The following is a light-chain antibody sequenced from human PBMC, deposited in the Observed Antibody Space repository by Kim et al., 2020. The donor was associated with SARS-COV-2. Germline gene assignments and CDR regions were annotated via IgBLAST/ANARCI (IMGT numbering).Light chain of an antibody. CDR3: QQYTSYSIT. Sequence: GDRVTITCRASQSINNWVAWYQQKQGKAPNLLISDASSLKSGVPSRFSGSGSGTVFTLTISSLQPDDFATYYCQQYTSYSITFGQGTRL. J-gene: IGKJ5*01. CDR1: QSINNW. V-gene: IGKV1-5*01. CDR2: DAS.